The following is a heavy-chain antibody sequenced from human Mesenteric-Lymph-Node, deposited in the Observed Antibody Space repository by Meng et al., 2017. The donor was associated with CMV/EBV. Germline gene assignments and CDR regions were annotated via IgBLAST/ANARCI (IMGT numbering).Heavy chain of an antibody. V-gene: IGHV1-2*02. J-gene: IGHJ6*02. D-gene: IGHD3-3*01. Sequence: ASVKVSCKASGYTFTGYYIHWVRQAPGQGLEWMGWINGNNGATNYAQKFQGRVILTRDTSISAAYMEVSRLRSDDTAMYFCAREAKALEWLSSNYYYGMDVWGQGTTVTVSS. CDR2: INGNNGAT. CDR3: AREAKALEWLSSNYYYGMDV. CDR1: GYTFTGYY.